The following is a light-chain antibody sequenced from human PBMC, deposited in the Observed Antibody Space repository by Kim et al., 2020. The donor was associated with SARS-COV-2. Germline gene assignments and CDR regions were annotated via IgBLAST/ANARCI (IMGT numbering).Light chain of an antibody. J-gene: IGLJ3*02. Sequence: SVQLSCTLSSGHSSYIIAWHQQQPGKAPRYLMKLEGSGSYNKGSGVPDRFAGSSSGADRYLTISNLQSEGEADYYCETWDSNTWVFGGGTQLTVL. CDR2: LEGSGSY. CDR1: SGHSSYI. CDR3: ETWDSNTWV. V-gene: IGLV4-60*03.